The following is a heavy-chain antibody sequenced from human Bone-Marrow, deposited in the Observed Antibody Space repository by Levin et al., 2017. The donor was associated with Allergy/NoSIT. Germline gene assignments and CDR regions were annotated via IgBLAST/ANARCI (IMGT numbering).Heavy chain of an antibody. CDR2: ISGSGGST. J-gene: IGHJ5*02. CDR1: GFTFSSYA. CDR3: AKDQIVEWQLAPSNWFDP. D-gene: IGHD6-6*01. Sequence: GGSLRLSCAASGFTFSSYAMSWVRQAPGKGLEWVSAISGSGGSTYYADSVKGRFTISRDNSKNTLYLQMNSLRAEDTAVYYCAKDQIVEWQLAPSNWFDPWGQGTLVTVSS. V-gene: IGHV3-23*01.